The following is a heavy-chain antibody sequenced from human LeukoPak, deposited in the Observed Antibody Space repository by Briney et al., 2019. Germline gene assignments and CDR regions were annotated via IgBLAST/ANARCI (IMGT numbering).Heavy chain of an antibody. V-gene: IGHV3-23*01. CDR1: GFTFTSFG. CDR2: ISSSGGST. J-gene: IGHJ4*02. CDR3: AKEIVKLLWFGAFDY. D-gene: IGHD3-10*01. Sequence: PGGTLRLSCAASGFTFTSFGMSWVRQAPGKGLEWVSTISSSGGSTYSADSVKGRFTISRDNSKNTLYLQMDSLRAEDTAVYYCAKEIVKLLWFGAFDYWGQGTLVTVSS.